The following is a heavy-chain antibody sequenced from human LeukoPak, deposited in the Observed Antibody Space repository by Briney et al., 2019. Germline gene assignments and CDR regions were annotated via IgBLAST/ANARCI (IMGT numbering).Heavy chain of an antibody. CDR3: AKSGAMDV. J-gene: IGHJ6*03. V-gene: IGHV3-33*03. CDR2: IWSDGSNQ. CDR1: GFTFSRYG. Sequence: GGSLRLSCAASGFTFSRYGMHWVRQAPGKGLEWVAVIWSDGSNQSYVDSVKGRFTISRDNSKKTLYLQMNSLRADDTAIYYCAKSGAMDVWGKGTTVTVSS. D-gene: IGHD3-10*01.